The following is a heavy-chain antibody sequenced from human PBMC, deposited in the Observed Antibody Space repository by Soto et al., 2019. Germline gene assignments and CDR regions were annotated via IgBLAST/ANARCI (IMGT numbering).Heavy chain of an antibody. CDR3: ARGPSGDKVDS. Sequence: SETLSLTCAVQGGSFSGYIWTWIRQPPGKGLQWIGHIYNGGTTYNNPSLKSRVTISVDTSKNQFSLKLTSMSAADTAVYYCARGPSGDKVDSWGQGTRVTVS. D-gene: IGHD7-27*01. J-gene: IGHJ4*02. CDR2: IYNGGTT. V-gene: IGHV4-34*09. CDR1: GGSFSGYI.